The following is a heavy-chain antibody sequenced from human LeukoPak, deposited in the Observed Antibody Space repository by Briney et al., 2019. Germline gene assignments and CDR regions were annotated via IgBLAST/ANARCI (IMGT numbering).Heavy chain of an antibody. CDR1: GDSISSSSYY. Sequence: SETLSLTCSVSGDSISSSSYYWGWIRQPPGKGLEWIGSIYYSGSTYYNPSLKSRVTISVDTSKNQFSLKLSSVTAADTAVYYCARGLRYFDWLYFDYWGQGTLVTVAS. CDR3: ARGLRYFDWLYFDY. CDR2: IYYSGST. J-gene: IGHJ4*02. D-gene: IGHD3-9*01. V-gene: IGHV4-39*01.